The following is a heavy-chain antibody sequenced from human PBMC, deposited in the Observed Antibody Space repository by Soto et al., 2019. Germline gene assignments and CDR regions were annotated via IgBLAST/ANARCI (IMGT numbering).Heavy chain of an antibody. V-gene: IGHV3-23*01. D-gene: IGHD6-19*01. CDR2: ISGSGDST. J-gene: IGHJ4*02. CDR1: GFTFSSYA. CDR3: ARRSSGWYFDY. Sequence: EVQLLESGGGLVQPGGSLRLSCAASGFTFSSYAMSWVRQAPGKGLEWVSAISGSGDSTYYADSVKGRFTISRDNSKNTLYLQMNSLRAEDTAVDYCARRSSGWYFDYWGQGTLVTVSS.